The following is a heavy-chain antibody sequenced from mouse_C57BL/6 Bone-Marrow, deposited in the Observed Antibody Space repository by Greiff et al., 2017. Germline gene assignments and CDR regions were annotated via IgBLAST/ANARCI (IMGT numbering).Heavy chain of an antibody. CDR1: GYSFTGYY. J-gene: IGHJ3*01. CDR2: INPSTGGT. Sequence: VQLQQSGPELVKPGASVKISCKASGYSFTGYYMNWVKQSPEKSLEWIGEINPSTGGTTYNQKFKAKATLTVDKSSSTAYMQLKRLTSEYSAVYYCSEAYWAAFAYCGQGTLVPVSA. V-gene: IGHV1-42*01. CDR3: SEAYWAAFAY. D-gene: IGHD4-1*01.